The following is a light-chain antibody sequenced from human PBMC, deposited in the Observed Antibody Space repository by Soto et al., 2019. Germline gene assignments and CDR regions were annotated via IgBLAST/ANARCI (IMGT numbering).Light chain of an antibody. J-gene: IGKJ1*01. CDR2: GAS. Sequence: EIVLTQSPGTLSLSPGERVTLSCRASRSVTSSYLAWYQQKPGQAPRLLIYGASSRATGIPDRFGGSGSGTDFTLTISRLEPEDFAGYYCHQYGDSPWTFGQGTQVEIK. CDR3: HQYGDSPWT. CDR1: RSVTSSY. V-gene: IGKV3-20*01.